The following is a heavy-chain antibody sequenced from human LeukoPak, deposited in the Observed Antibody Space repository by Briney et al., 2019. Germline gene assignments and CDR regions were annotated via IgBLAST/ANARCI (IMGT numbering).Heavy chain of an antibody. V-gene: IGHV4-4*02. CDR3: ATRRTGGSGAFDI. J-gene: IGHJ3*02. D-gene: IGHD1-14*01. CDR1: GGSISNSSW. CDR2: IYHSGST. Sequence: SETLSLTCAVSGGSISNSSWWNWVRQPPGKGLEWIGEIYHSGSTYYNPSLKSRVTISVDTSKNQFSLKLSSVTAADTAVYYCATRRTGGSGAFDIWGQGTMVTVSS.